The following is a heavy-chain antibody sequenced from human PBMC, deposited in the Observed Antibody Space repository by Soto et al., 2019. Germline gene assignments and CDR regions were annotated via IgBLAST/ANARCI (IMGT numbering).Heavy chain of an antibody. Sequence: SETLSLTCAVSGYSISSGYYWGWIRQPPGKGLEWIGSIYHSGSTYYNPSLKSRVTISVDTSKNQFSLKLSSVTAADTAVYYCARDRGYSFDYGMDVWGQGTTVTVSS. CDR1: GYSISSGYY. CDR2: IYHSGST. V-gene: IGHV4-38-2*02. CDR3: ARDRGYSFDYGMDV. D-gene: IGHD5-18*01. J-gene: IGHJ6*02.